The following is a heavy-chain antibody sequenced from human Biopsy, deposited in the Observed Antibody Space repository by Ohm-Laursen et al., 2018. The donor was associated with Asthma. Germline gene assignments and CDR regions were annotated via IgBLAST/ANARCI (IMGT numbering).Heavy chain of an antibody. Sequence: ASVKVSCKASGYTFRSYGVSWVRQAPGQGLEWMGWISPFTGDTHFGQKFQGRVTMTTDTSTDTAYMELRSLRSDDTAVYYCARHPYDFGGFDYWGQGSLVLVSS. D-gene: IGHD3-3*01. CDR3: ARHPYDFGGFDY. V-gene: IGHV1-18*04. CDR2: ISPFTGDT. J-gene: IGHJ4*02. CDR1: GYTFRSYG.